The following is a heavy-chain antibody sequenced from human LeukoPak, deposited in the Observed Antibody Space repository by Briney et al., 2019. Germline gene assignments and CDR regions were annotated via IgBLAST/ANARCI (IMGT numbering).Heavy chain of an antibody. CDR1: GYTFTSYD. CDR2: MNPNSGNT. V-gene: IGHV1-8*01. D-gene: IGHD6-19*01. Sequence: ASVKVSCKASGYTFTSYDINWVRQATGQGLEWMGWMNPNSGNTGYAQKFQGRVTMTRNTSISTAYMELSSLRSEDTAVYYCARSGYSSGWYHYYYMDVWGKGTTVTISS. J-gene: IGHJ6*03. CDR3: ARSGYSSGWYHYYYMDV.